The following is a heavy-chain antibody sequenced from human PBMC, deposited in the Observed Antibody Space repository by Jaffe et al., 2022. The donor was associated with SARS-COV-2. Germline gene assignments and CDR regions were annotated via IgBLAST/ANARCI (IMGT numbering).Heavy chain of an antibody. CDR1: GFSVDSKY. Sequence: EVQLVESGGAVIQPGGSLRLSCAASGFSVDSKYMSWVRQAPGKGLEWVSVIYISGHTKYADSVRGRFTISRDISQNTLSLQMTSLGGEDTGVYYCVRDAMTSSHPLDHWGQGTLVTV. J-gene: IGHJ5*02. CDR3: VRDAMTSSHPLDH. V-gene: IGHV3-53*01. D-gene: IGHD2-2*01. CDR2: IYISGHT.